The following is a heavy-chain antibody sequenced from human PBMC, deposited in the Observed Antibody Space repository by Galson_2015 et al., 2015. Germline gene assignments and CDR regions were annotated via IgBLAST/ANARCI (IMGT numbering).Heavy chain of an antibody. CDR3: ARVATGILYFYFYMDV. CDR2: LNWSGFTT. V-gene: IGHV3-20*04. Sequence: SLRLSCAASGFTFEDYGMAWVRHVPGKGLEWVSGLNWSGFTTGYAVSVKGRFTISRDNAKNSLYLEMNGLRAEDTALYYCARVATGILYFYFYMDVWCRGTTVTVSS. D-gene: IGHD1-14*01. J-gene: IGHJ6*03. CDR1: GFTFEDYG.